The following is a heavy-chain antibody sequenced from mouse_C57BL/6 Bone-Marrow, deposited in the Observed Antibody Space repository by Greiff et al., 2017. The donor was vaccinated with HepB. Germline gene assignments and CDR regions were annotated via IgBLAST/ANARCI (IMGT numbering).Heavy chain of an antibody. D-gene: IGHD4-1*01. Sequence: QVQLKQPGAELVKPGASVKLSCKASGYTFTSYWMHWVKQRPGRGLEWIGRIDPNSGGTKYNEKFKSKATLTVDKPSSTAYMQLSSLTSEDSAVYYCARERGDWDWYFDVWGTGTTVTVSS. V-gene: IGHV1-72*01. J-gene: IGHJ1*03. CDR3: ARERGDWDWYFDV. CDR2: IDPNSGGT. CDR1: GYTFTSYW.